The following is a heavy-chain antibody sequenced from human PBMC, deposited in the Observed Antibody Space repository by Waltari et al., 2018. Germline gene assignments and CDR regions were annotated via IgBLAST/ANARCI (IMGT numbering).Heavy chain of an antibody. CDR1: GFTVSSNY. Sequence: EVQLVETGGGLIQPGGSLRLSCAASGFTVSSNYMSWVRQAPGKGLEWVSVIYSGGSTYYANSVKGRFNNSRDKFKNTLYLQMNSLRAQETAVYYCARSLWELPTYFYYYYMDVRGKGNTVTVS. D-gene: IGHD1-26*01. V-gene: IGHV3-53*02. CDR2: IYSGGST. CDR3: ARSLWELPTYFYYYYMDV. J-gene: IGHJ6*03.